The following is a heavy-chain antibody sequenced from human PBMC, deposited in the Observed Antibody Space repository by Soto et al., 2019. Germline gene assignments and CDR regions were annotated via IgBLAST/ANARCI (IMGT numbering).Heavy chain of an antibody. D-gene: IGHD2-21*01. Sequence: ASVKVSCKASGYTFTSYAMHWVRQAPGQRLEWMGWINAGNGSTKYSQKFQGRVTITRDTSASTAYMELSSLRSEDTAVYYCATADSGSYAFDIWGQGTMVTVS. CDR3: ATADSGSYAFDI. CDR2: INAGNGST. CDR1: GYTFTSYA. V-gene: IGHV1-3*01. J-gene: IGHJ3*02.